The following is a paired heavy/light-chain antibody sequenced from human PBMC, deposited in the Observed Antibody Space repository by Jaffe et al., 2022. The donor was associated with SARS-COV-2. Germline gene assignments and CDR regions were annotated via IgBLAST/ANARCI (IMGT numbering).Heavy chain of an antibody. CDR1: GFTFSNYG. Sequence: QVQLVESGGGVVQPGRSLRLSCAASGFTFSNYGMHWVRQAPGKGLEWVAVISYDGSTKYYADSVKGRFTLSRDNSKNTLYLQMDSLRAEDTAVYYCAKWNSGSWYDPLHPLDYWGQGTLVTVSS. CDR2: ISYDGSTK. J-gene: IGHJ4*02. D-gene: IGHD6-13*01. CDR3: AKWNSGSWYDPLHPLDY. V-gene: IGHV3-30*18.
Light chain of an antibody. V-gene: IGLV1-40*01. CDR3: QSYDSSLSSLGV. CDR2: DNN. CDR1: SSNIGAGYG. J-gene: IGLJ3*02. Sequence: QSVLTQPPSVSGAPGQRVTISCTGSSSNIGAGYGVHWYQQLPGTAPKLLIYDNNNRPSGVPDRFSGSKSGTSASLAITGLQAEDEADYYCQSYDSSLSSLGVFGGGTKLTVL.